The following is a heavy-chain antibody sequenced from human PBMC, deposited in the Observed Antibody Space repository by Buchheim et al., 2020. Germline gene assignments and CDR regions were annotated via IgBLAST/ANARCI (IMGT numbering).Heavy chain of an antibody. D-gene: IGHD6-13*01. V-gene: IGHV3-23*04. Sequence: EVQLVESGGGLVQPGGSLRLSCAAPGFTFNNYAMSWVRQAPGKGLEWVSTITSSDGSTYYAGSVKGRFTISRDNSKDTLYLQMNSLRAEDTAVYRCAKLLRDIAASGWGRPFDSWGLGTL. CDR2: ITSSDGST. CDR3: AKLLRDIAASGWGRPFDS. CDR1: GFTFNNYA. J-gene: IGHJ4*02.